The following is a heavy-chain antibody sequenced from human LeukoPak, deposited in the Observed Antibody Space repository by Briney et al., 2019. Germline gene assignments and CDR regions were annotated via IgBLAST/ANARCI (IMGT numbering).Heavy chain of an antibody. CDR3: AKDEYGDQSDY. D-gene: IGHD4-17*01. Sequence: PGRSLRLSCAASGFTFSSYGMHWVRQAPGKGLEWVAVISYDGSNKYYADSVKGRFTISRDNSKNTLYLQMNSLRAEDTAVYYCAKDEYGDQSDYWGQGTLVTVSS. V-gene: IGHV3-30*18. CDR1: GFTFSSYG. CDR2: ISYDGSNK. J-gene: IGHJ4*02.